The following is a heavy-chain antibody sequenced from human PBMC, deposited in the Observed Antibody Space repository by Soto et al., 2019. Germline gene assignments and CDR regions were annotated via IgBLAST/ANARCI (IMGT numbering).Heavy chain of an antibody. J-gene: IGHJ5*02. CDR3: ARAEMATTNWFDP. D-gene: IGHD1-1*01. Sequence: QVQLQESGPGLVKPSETLSLTCTVSGGSISSYYWSRIRQPPGKGLEWIGYIYYSGSTNYNPSLKSRVTISVDTSKNQFSLKLSSVTAADTAVYSCARAEMATTNWFDPWGQETLVTVSS. V-gene: IGHV4-59*01. CDR2: IYYSGST. CDR1: GGSISSYY.